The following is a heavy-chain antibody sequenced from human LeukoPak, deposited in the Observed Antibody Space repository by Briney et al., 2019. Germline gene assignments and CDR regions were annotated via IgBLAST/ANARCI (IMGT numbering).Heavy chain of an antibody. V-gene: IGHV4-59*12. D-gene: IGHD6-13*01. Sequence: PSETLSLTCTVSGGSISSYYWSWIRQPPGKGLEWIGYIYYSGSTNYNPSLKSRVTMSVDTSKNQFSLKLSSVTAADTAVYYCARVGSAAGTFDYWGQGTLVTVSS. CDR2: IYYSGST. CDR3: ARVGSAAGTFDY. CDR1: GGSISSYY. J-gene: IGHJ4*02.